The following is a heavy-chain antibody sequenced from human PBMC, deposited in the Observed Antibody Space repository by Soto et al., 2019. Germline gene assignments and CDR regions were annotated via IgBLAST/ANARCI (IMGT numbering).Heavy chain of an antibody. V-gene: IGHV3-30*18. CDR2: ISYDGSNK. CDR3: AKYSLITFRGVSPSTFDY. D-gene: IGHD3-16*01. Sequence: PGGSLRLSCAASGFTFSDYGMHWVRQTPGKGLEWVAVISYDGSNKYYADSVKGRFTISRDNSKNTLYLQMNSLRAEDTAVYYCAKYSLITFRGVSPSTFDYWGQVTLVTVSS. J-gene: IGHJ4*02. CDR1: GFTFSDYG.